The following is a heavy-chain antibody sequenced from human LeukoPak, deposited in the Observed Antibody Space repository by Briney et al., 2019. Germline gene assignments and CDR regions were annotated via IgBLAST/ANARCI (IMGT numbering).Heavy chain of an antibody. J-gene: IGHJ4*02. Sequence: GGSLRLSCAASGFTFSSYAMSWVRQAPGKGLEWVSAISGSGGSTYYADSVKGRFTISRDNSKNTLYLQMNSLRAEDTAVYYCAKGDYDILTGYYSVDSMAFDYWGQGTPVTVSS. CDR2: ISGSGGST. V-gene: IGHV3-23*01. D-gene: IGHD3-9*01. CDR1: GFTFSSYA. CDR3: AKGDYDILTGYYSVDSMAFDY.